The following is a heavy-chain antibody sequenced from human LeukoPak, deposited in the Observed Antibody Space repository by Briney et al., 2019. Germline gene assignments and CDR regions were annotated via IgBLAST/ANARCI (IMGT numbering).Heavy chain of an antibody. J-gene: IGHJ4*02. CDR2: FYSSGNT. CDR1: GGSISSYY. CDR3: AREPYGRFDY. D-gene: IGHD3-10*01. V-gene: IGHV4-39*07. Sequence: SETLSLACTVSGGSISSYYWSWIRQPPGKGLEWIGSFYSSGNTYYNPSLKSRVTISADTSKNQFSLKLTSVTAADTAVYYCAREPYGRFDYWGQGTLVTVSS.